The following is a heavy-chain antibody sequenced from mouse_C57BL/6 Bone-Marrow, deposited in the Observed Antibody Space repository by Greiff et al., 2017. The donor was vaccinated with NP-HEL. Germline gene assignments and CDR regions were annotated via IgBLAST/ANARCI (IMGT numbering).Heavy chain of an antibody. Sequence: QVQLQQSGAELVRPGASVTLSCKASGYTFTDYEMHWVKQTPVHGLEWIGAIDPETGGTAYNQKFKGKAILTADKSSSTAYMELRSLTSEDSAVYYCTRSGLVLRSRFDVWGTGTTVTVSS. D-gene: IGHD1-1*01. CDR3: TRSGLVLRSRFDV. CDR1: GYTFTDYE. CDR2: IDPETGGT. V-gene: IGHV1-15*01. J-gene: IGHJ1*03.